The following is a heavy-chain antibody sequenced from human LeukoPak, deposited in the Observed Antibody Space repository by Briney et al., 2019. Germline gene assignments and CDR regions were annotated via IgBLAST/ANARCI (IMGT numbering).Heavy chain of an antibody. CDR2: IKQDGSEK. V-gene: IGHV3-7*03. Sequence: GGSLRLSCAASGFTFSSYWMSWVRQAPGKGLEWVANIKQDGSEKYYVDSVKGRFTISRDNAKNSLYLQMNSLRAEDTAVYYCAKVASSGYYNYWGQGTLVTVSS. CDR1: GFTFSSYW. D-gene: IGHD3-22*01. CDR3: AKVASSGYYNY. J-gene: IGHJ4*02.